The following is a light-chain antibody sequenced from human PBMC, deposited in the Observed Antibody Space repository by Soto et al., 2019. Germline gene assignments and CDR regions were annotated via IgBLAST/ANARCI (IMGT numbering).Light chain of an antibody. CDR1: SGSIASNY. Sequence: NFMLTQPHSVSESPGKTVTISCTGSSGSIASNYVQWYQQRPGSAPTTVIYEDNQRPSGVPDRFSGSIDRSSNSASLTISGLKTEDEADYYCQSFYGSNDGVFGGGTKLTVL. J-gene: IGLJ3*02. CDR2: EDN. CDR3: QSFYGSNDGV. V-gene: IGLV6-57*02.